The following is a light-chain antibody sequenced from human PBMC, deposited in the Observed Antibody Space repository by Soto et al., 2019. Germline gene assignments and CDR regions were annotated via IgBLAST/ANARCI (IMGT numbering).Light chain of an antibody. Sequence: QSVLTQPPSASGTPGQRGTISCSGSSSNIGSNTVNWYQQLPGTAPKLLIYSNNQRPSGVPDRFSGSKSGTSASLAISGLQSEDEADYDCAAWDDSLNGPVFGGGTKLTVL. V-gene: IGLV1-44*01. J-gene: IGLJ3*02. CDR2: SNN. CDR3: AAWDDSLNGPV. CDR1: SSNIGSNT.